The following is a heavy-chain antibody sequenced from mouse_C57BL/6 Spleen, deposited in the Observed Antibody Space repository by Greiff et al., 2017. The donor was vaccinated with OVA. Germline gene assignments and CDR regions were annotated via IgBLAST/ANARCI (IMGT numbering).Heavy chain of an antibody. CDR3: ARSPSDYGSSPWFAY. Sequence: QVQLQQSGAELVKPGASVKMSCKASGYTFTSYWITWVKQRPGQGLEWIGDIYPGSGSTNYNEKFKSKATLTVDTSSSTAYMQLSSLTSEDSAVYYCARSPSDYGSSPWFAYWGQGTLVTVSA. J-gene: IGHJ3*01. CDR1: GYTFTSYW. V-gene: IGHV1-55*01. D-gene: IGHD1-1*01. CDR2: IYPGSGST.